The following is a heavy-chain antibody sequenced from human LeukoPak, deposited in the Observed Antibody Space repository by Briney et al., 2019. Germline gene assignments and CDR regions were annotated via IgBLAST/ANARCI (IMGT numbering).Heavy chain of an antibody. Sequence: GGSLRLSCKASGFTVSNNYMNWVRQAPGKGLEWVALIQDDGATTNYVDSVRGRFTISRDNSKSTVYLQMNSLKPDDTAVYYCATQSITLVVVISPFDYWGQGTLVTVSS. V-gene: IGHV3-30*02. D-gene: IGHD3-22*01. CDR2: IQDDGATT. J-gene: IGHJ4*02. CDR1: GFTVSNNY. CDR3: ATQSITLVVVISPFDY.